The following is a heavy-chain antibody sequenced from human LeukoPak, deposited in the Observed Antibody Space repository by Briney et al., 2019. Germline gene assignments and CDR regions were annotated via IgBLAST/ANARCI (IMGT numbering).Heavy chain of an antibody. D-gene: IGHD6-13*01. CDR1: GGSISSYY. V-gene: IGHV4-59*01. J-gene: IGHJ4*02. CDR3: ARSSSSWHFDY. CDR2: IYYSGST. Sequence: SETLSLTCTVSGGSISSYYWSWIRQPPGKGLEWIGYIYYSGSTNYNPSLKSRVTISVDTSKKQLSLKLSSVTAADTAVYYCARSSSSWHFDYWGQGTLVTVSS.